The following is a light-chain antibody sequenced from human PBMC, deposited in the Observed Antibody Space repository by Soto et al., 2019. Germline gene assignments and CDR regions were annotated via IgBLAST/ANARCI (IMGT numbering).Light chain of an antibody. CDR2: DAS. J-gene: IGKJ1*01. CDR3: QQRSNWPRGT. CDR1: QSVDRY. V-gene: IGKV3-11*01. Sequence: EIVLTQSPGTLSLSPGERATLSCRASQSVDRYLAWYQQKPGQAPRLLIYDASNRATGIPARFSGSGSGTDFTLTISSLEPEDFAVYYCQQRSNWPRGTFGQGTKVDIK.